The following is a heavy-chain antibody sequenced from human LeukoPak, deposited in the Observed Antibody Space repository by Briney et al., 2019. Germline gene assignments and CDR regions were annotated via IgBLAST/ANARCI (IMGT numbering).Heavy chain of an antibody. V-gene: IGHV4-59*01. J-gene: IGHJ4*02. CDR1: GGSIDGFY. CDR2: IYYTGLT. D-gene: IGHD1-1*01. CDR3: GRWNEGWDH. Sequence: SETLSLTCTVSGGSIDGFYWDWIRQPPGKGLEWLGYIYYTGLTNYNPSLGTRITMSVDTSKNQFSLKLSSVTAADTAVYYCGRWNEGWDHLGQGTLVTVSS.